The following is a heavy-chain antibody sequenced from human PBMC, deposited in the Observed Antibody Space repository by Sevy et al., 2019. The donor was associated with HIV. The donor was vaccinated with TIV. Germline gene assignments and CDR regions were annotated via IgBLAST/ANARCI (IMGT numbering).Heavy chain of an antibody. CDR1: GGSISSYY. D-gene: IGHD3-3*01. J-gene: IGHJ4*02. CDR2: IYYSGST. CDR3: ARAEVGYYDFWSGYLGAAYFDY. Sequence: SETLSLTCTVSGGSISSYYWSWIRQPPGKGLEWIGYIYYSGSTNYNPSLKSRVTISVDTSKNQFSLKLSSVTAADTAVYYCARAEVGYYDFWSGYLGAAYFDYWGQGTLVTVSS. V-gene: IGHV4-59*01.